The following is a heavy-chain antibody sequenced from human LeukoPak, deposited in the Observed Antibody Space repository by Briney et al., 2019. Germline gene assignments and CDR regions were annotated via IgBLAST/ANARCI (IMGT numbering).Heavy chain of an antibody. CDR2: IYYSGST. CDR1: GGSISIYY. V-gene: IGHV4-59*01. CDR3: ARVGYDSSGYYPIDY. D-gene: IGHD3-22*01. J-gene: IGHJ4*02. Sequence: ASETLSLTCTVFGGSISIYYWSWIRQPPGKGLEWIGYIYYSGSTNYNPSLKSRVTISVDTSKNQFSLKLSSVTAADTAVYYCARVGYDSSGYYPIDYWGQGTLVTVSS.